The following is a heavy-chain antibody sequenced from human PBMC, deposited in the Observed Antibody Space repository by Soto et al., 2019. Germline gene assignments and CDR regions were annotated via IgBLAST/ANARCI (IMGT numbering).Heavy chain of an antibody. CDR3: ASHIAAAGTSPFDY. V-gene: IGHV1-69*06. J-gene: IGHJ4*02. D-gene: IGHD6-13*01. CDR2: IIPIFGTA. CDR1: GGTFSSYA. Sequence: GASVKVSCKASGGTFSSYAISWVRQAPGQGLEWMGGIIPIFGTANYAQKFQGRVTITADKSTSTAYMELSSLRSEDTAVYYCASHIAAAGTSPFDYWGQGTLVTVSS.